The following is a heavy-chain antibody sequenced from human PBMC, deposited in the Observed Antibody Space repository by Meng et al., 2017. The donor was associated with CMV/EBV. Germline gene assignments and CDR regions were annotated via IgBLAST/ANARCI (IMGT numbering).Heavy chain of an antibody. V-gene: IGHV4-39*07. CDR2: IYYSGST. CDR1: GGSISSSSYY. J-gene: IGHJ5*02. CDR3: ARGVVTMIVVYDP. D-gene: IGHD3-22*01. Sequence: QLQLKGSGPGLGKPSETLSLPCTVSGGSISSSSYYWGWIRQPPGKGLEWIGSIYYSGSTYYNPSLKSRVTISVDTSKNQFSLKLSSVTAADTAVYYCARGVVTMIVVYDPWGQGTLVTVSS.